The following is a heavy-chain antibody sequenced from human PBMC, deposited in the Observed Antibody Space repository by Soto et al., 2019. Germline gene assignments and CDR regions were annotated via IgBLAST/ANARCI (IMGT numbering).Heavy chain of an antibody. CDR3: PKAPGPMARENYFDY. Sequence: GASLRLSCAASGFTFSSYAMSWVRQAPGKGLEWVSAISGSGGGTYYADSVKGRFTISRDNSKNTLYLQMNSLRAEDTAVYYCPKAPGPMARENYFDYWGQGTLVTVSS. V-gene: IGHV3-23*01. J-gene: IGHJ4*02. CDR1: GFTFSSYA. D-gene: IGHD5-12*01. CDR2: ISGSGGGT.